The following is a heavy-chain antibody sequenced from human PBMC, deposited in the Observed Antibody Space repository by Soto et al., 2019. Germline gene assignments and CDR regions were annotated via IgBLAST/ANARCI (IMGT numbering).Heavy chain of an antibody. Sequence: SQTLSLTCAISGDIVSSNSAAWNWIRQSPSRGLEWLGRTYYRSKWYNDYAVSVKSRITINPDTSKNQFSLQLNSVTPEDTAVYYCARDAVWPDDLGHCSSTSCYYFDYWGKGTLVTVSS. CDR2: TYYRSKWYN. J-gene: IGHJ4*02. V-gene: IGHV6-1*01. CDR3: ARDAVWPDDLGHCSSTSCYYFDY. D-gene: IGHD2-2*01. CDR1: GDIVSSNSAA.